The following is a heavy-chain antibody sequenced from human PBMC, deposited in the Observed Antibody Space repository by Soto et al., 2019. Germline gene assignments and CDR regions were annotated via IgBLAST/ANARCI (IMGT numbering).Heavy chain of an antibody. V-gene: IGHV5-51*01. D-gene: IGHD3-22*01. J-gene: IGHJ4*02. CDR3: ARNQRYYYDSGGYYESFDY. CDR2: IYPGDSDT. Sequence: PGESLKISCRGSGYTFTNYWIGWVRQMPGKGLEWMGIIYPGDSDTRYSPSFQGQVTISVDKSISTAYLQWSSLKASDTAMYYCARNQRYYYDSGGYYESFDYWGPGTLVTVSS. CDR1: GYTFTNYW.